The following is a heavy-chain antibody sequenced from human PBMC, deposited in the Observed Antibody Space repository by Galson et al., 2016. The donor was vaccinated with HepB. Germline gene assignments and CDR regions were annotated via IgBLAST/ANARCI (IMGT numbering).Heavy chain of an antibody. J-gene: IGHJ6*02. CDR1: GFTFSSYG. D-gene: IGHD3-9*01. CDR3: EKDHAFLGLYFYGMDV. V-gene: IGHV3-30*18. Sequence: SLRLSCAASGFTFSSYGMHWVRQAPGKGLEWVAVISYDGSNKYYADSVKGRFTISRDNSKNTLYLQMNSLRAEDTAVYYCEKDHAFLGLYFYGMDVWGQGTAATVSS. CDR2: ISYDGSNK.